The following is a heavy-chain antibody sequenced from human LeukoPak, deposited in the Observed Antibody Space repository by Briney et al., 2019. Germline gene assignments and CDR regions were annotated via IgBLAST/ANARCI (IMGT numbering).Heavy chain of an antibody. CDR3: ARSQGPYDSSGYYYVPY. J-gene: IGHJ4*02. Sequence: RGGSLRLSCAASGFTFSSYAMHWVRQAPGKGLEWVAVISYDGSNKYYADSVKGRFTISRDNSKNTLYLQMNSLRAEDTAVYYCARSQGPYDSSGYYYVPYWGQGTLVTVSS. V-gene: IGHV3-30-3*01. D-gene: IGHD3-22*01. CDR2: ISYDGSNK. CDR1: GFTFSSYA.